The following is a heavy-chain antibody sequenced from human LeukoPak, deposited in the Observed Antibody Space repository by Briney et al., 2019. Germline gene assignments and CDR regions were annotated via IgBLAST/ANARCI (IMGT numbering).Heavy chain of an antibody. D-gene: IGHD1-26*01. CDR2: ISSSSSCI. CDR1: GFTFSSYS. V-gene: IGHV3-21*01. CDR3: ARTIWSGSYYDAFDI. Sequence: GGSLRLSCAASGFTFSSYSMNWVRQAPGKGLEWVSSISSSSSCIYYADSVKGRFTISRDNAKNSLYLQMNSLRAEDTAVYYCARTIWSGSYYDAFDIWGQGTMVTVSS. J-gene: IGHJ3*02.